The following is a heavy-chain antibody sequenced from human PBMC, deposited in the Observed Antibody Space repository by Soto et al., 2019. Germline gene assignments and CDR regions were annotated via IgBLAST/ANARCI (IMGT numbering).Heavy chain of an antibody. CDR1: GFNFNKEW. J-gene: IGHJ3*01. CDR3: VKKDYYDTTVSHQVVFDV. Sequence: GGSLRPACAVSGFNFNKEWMSWVSQAPGKGLECVGRINGSVDGAITDYAPPVNRRSTALRDDSSNTVFLQRNSLKAEDSGMYFCVKKDYYDTTVSHQVVFDVWGRGTMVTVS. CDR2: INGSVDGAIT. D-gene: IGHD3-22*01. V-gene: IGHV3-15*01.